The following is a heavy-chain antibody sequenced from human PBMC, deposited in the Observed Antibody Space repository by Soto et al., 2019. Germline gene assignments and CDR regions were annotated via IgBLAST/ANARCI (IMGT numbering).Heavy chain of an antibody. CDR1: GFTFSSYW. CDR2: MNGDGSST. D-gene: IGHD6-13*01. J-gene: IGHJ5*02. V-gene: IGHV3-74*01. Sequence: GGSLRLSCAASGFTFSSYWMHWVRQAPGKGLVWVSRMNGDGSSTSYAGAVKGLSTISRDTAKTTLYLQINSLRADDTAVYSCARDRYSSSWYRGGWFDPWGQGTLVTAPQ. CDR3: ARDRYSSSWYRGGWFDP.